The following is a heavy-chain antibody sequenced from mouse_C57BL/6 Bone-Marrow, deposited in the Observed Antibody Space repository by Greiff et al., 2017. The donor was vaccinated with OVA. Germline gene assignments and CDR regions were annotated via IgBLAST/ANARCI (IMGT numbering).Heavy chain of an antibody. CDR2: IYPSDSET. D-gene: IGHD1-1*01. CDR3: ARGDYYGSSSYYFDY. J-gene: IGHJ2*01. V-gene: IGHV1-61*01. Sequence: QVQLQQPGAELVRPGSSVKLSCKASGYTFTSYWMDWVKQRPGQGLEWIGNIYPSDSETHYNQKFKDKATLTVDTSSSTAYMQLSSLTSEDSAVYYCARGDYYGSSSYYFDYWGQGTTLTVSS. CDR1: GYTFTSYW.